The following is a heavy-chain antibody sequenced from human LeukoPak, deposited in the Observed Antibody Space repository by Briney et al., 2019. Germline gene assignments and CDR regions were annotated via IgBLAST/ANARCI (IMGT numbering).Heavy chain of an antibody. CDR3: ARDYYDSSGYYSDGY. CDR1: GFTVSSNY. Sequence: GGSLRLSCAASGFTVSSNYMSWVRQAPGKGLEWVSVIYSGGSTYYADSVKGRFTISRDNSKNTLYLQMNSLRAEDTAVYYCARDYYDSSGYYSDGYWGQGTLVTVSP. D-gene: IGHD3-22*01. CDR2: IYSGGST. V-gene: IGHV3-66*01. J-gene: IGHJ4*02.